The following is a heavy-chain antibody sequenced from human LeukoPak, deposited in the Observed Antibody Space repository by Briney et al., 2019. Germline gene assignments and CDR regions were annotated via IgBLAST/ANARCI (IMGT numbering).Heavy chain of an antibody. CDR2: ISWNSGSI. Sequence: PGGSLRLSCAASGFTFDDYAMHWVRQAPGKGLEWVSGISWNSGSIGYADSVKGRFTISRDNAKNSLYLQMNSLRAEDTALYYCAKLGQWLSDFDYWGQGTLVTVSS. CDR3: AKLGQWLSDFDY. D-gene: IGHD6-19*01. CDR1: GFTFDDYA. J-gene: IGHJ4*02. V-gene: IGHV3-9*01.